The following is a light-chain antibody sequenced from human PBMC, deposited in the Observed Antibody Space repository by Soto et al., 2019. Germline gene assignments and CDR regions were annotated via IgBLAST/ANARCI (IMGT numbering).Light chain of an antibody. CDR2: HVT. CDR3: CSLTTSHTYV. J-gene: IGLJ1*01. V-gene: IGLV2-14*03. Sequence: QSVLTQPASVSGSPGQSITISCTGTSSDIGHYDYVSWYQQHPGKAPKLMIYHVTYRPSGVSNRYSGPKSCNSASLTISGLQADDEADYYCCSLTTSHTYVFGSGTKVTVL. CDR1: SSDIGHYDY.